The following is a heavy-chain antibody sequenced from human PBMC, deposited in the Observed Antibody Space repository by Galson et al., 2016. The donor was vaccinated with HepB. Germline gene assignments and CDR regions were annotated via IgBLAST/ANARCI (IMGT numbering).Heavy chain of an antibody. CDR1: GDSISSDY. D-gene: IGHD3-22*01. CDR3: ARGDYDTRGYTMTFDY. CDR2: IYYSGST. Sequence: SETLSLTCTVSGDSISSDYWSWIRQPPGKGLEWIGYIYYSGSTNYTPSLKSRVTISVDTSKNQFSLKLNSVTAADTAVYYCARGDYDTRGYTMTFDYWGQGTLVTVFS. J-gene: IGHJ4*02. V-gene: IGHV4-59*01.